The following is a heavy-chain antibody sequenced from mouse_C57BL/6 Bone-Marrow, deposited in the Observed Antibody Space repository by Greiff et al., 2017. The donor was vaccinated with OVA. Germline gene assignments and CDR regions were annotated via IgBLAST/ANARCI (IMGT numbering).Heavy chain of an antibody. V-gene: IGHV1-81*01. CDR3: AREAWLLRGWYFDV. J-gene: IGHJ1*03. Sequence: QVQLKESGAELARPGASVKLSCKASGYTFTSYGISWVKQRTGQGLEWIGEIYPRSGNTYYNEKFKGKAPLTADKSSSTAYMELRSLTSEDSAVYFCAREAWLLRGWYFDVWGTGTTVTVSS. CDR1: GYTFTSYG. CDR2: IYPRSGNT. D-gene: IGHD2-3*01.